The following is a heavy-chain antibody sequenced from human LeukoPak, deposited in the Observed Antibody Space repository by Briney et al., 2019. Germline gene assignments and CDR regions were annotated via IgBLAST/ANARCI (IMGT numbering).Heavy chain of an antibody. CDR3: WRVSKLEPFDY. V-gene: IGHV3-11*04. D-gene: IGHD1-1*01. CDR2: ISSCGCTI. Sequence: GGSLRLFCGACGFTYSDYYMSWLRQARGGGREWVSYISSCGCTIHYAHSVKGRFTISSDNDKNPLYLQMNSLRAEDTAVYYCWRVSKLEPFDYWGQGTLVTVSP. J-gene: IGHJ4*02. CDR1: GFTYSDYY.